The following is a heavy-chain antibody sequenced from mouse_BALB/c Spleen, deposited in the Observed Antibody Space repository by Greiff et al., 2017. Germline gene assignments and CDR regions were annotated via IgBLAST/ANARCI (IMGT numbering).Heavy chain of an antibody. Sequence: EVHLVESGGGLVKPGGSLKLSCAASGFTFSDYYMYWVRQTPEKRLEWVATISDGGSYTYYPDSVKGRFTISRDNAKNNLYLQMSSLKSEDTAMYYCARDGYYGPFAYWGQGTLVTVSA. D-gene: IGHD1-2*01. CDR1: GFTFSDYY. J-gene: IGHJ3*01. CDR2: ISDGGSYT. V-gene: IGHV5-4*02. CDR3: ARDGYYGPFAY.